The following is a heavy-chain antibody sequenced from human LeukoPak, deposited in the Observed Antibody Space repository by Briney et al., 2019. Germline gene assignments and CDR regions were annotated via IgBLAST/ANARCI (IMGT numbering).Heavy chain of an antibody. D-gene: IGHD6-19*01. CDR1: GGSISSSSYY. Sequence: SETLSLTCTVSGGSISSSSYYWGWLPQPPGKGLEWIGNIYYSGSTYYNPSLKRRVTISVDTSKNQLSLKLSSVTAADTAVYNCARGSSGLVFDYWGQGTLVTVSS. CDR2: IYYSGST. J-gene: IGHJ4*02. CDR3: ARGSSGLVFDY. V-gene: IGHV4-39*01.